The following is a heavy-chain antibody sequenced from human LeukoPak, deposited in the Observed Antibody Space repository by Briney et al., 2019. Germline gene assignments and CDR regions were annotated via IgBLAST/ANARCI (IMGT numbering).Heavy chain of an antibody. CDR3: ARGAYDFWSGYHWIIDY. Sequence: GASVKVSCKASGYTFTGYYMHWVRQAPGQGLEWMGWINPNSGGTNYAQKFQGRVTMTRDTSISTAYMELSRLRSDDTAVYYCARGAYDFWSGYHWIIDYWGQGTLVTVSS. D-gene: IGHD3-3*01. CDR1: GYTFTGYY. V-gene: IGHV1-2*02. J-gene: IGHJ4*02. CDR2: INPNSGGT.